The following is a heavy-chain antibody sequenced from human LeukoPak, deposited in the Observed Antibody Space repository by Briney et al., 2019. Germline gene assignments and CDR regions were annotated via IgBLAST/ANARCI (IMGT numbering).Heavy chain of an antibody. CDR1: GFTLRSSA. CDR2: ISYDGRNK. Sequence: GGSLRLSCAASGFTLRSSAMHWVRQAPGKGLEWVAFISYDGRNKYYADSVKGRFTISRDNSKNTLYLQMNSLRAEDTAVYYCARDNSVRDEAWWFNPRGQGTLVTVSS. J-gene: IGHJ5*02. D-gene: IGHD5-24*01. V-gene: IGHV3-30*04. CDR3: ARDNSVRDEAWWFNP.